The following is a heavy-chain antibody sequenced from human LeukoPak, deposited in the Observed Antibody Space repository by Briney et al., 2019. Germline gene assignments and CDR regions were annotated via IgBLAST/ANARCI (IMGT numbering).Heavy chain of an antibody. Sequence: PSETLSLTCSVSNGPISTYYWGWIRQSPGKGLEWIGYIYYGGTTSHNPSLKRRVTISVHSPKNHFSLRLTSLTAADTALYYCARHGGTLDYFDSWGPGSLVIVSS. D-gene: IGHD1-26*01. J-gene: IGHJ4*02. CDR3: ARHGGTLDYFDS. CDR1: NGPISTYY. CDR2: IYYGGTT. V-gene: IGHV4-59*08.